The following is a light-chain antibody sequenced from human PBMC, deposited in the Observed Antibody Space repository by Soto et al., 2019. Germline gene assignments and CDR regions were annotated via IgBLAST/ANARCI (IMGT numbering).Light chain of an antibody. CDR3: QQYNSYSGT. CDR2: DAS. CDR1: QSISSW. J-gene: IGKJ1*01. V-gene: IGKV1-5*01. Sequence: DIQIRQSPSSLSASVGDRVTITCRASQSISSWLAWYQQKPGKAPKLLIYDASSLESGVPSRFSGSGSGTEFTLTISSLQPDDFATYYCQQYNSYSGTFGQGTKV.